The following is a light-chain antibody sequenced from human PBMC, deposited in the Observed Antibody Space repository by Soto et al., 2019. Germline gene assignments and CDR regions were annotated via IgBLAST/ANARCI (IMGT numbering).Light chain of an antibody. CDR3: QHGYVAPYN. J-gene: IGKJ2*01. V-gene: IGKV1-39*01. CDR2: SAS. CDR1: QDINVY. Sequence: DIQMTQSPASVSSSVRETFTITCRASQDINVYLNWYQQKPGEVPKLLIYSASSLHSGVPSRFTGSGSETDFTLTIRSLQPEDFATYYCQHGYVAPYNFGQGTKVDIK.